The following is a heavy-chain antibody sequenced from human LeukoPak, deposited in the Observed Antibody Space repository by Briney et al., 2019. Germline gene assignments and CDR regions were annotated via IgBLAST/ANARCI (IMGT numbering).Heavy chain of an antibody. D-gene: IGHD6-19*01. CDR2: ISYDGSNK. V-gene: IGHV3-30-3*01. CDR3: ARVYLPAMYSSGSYYGMDV. J-gene: IGHJ6*02. Sequence: GALRLSCTASGFTFSSYAMHWVRQAPGKGLEWVAVISYDGSNKYYADSVKGRFTISRDNSKNTLYLQMNSLRAEDTAVYHCARVYLPAMYSSGSYYGMDVWGQGTTVTVS. CDR1: GFTFSSYA.